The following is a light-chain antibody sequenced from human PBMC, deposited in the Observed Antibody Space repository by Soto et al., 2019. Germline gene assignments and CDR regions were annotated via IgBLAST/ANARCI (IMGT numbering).Light chain of an antibody. Sequence: DIVMTQSPDSLAVSLGERATINCKSSQSVLYSSNNKNYLAWYQQKPRQPPKLLIYWASTRESGVPDRFSGSGSGTDFTLTISSLQAEDVAVYYCQQDYSSPYTFGQGTKLEIK. CDR3: QQDYSSPYT. V-gene: IGKV4-1*01. CDR1: QSVLYSSNNKNY. CDR2: WAS. J-gene: IGKJ2*01.